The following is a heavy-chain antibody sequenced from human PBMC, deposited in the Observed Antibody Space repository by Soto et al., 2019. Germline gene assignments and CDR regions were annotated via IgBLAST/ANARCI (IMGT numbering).Heavy chain of an antibody. Sequence: SVKVSCKASGGTFSSYAISWVRQAPGQGLEWMGGIIPIFGTANYAQKFQGRVTITADESTSTAYMELSSLRSDDTAVYYCARRGYGDPRPTKAIKNYGMDVWGQGTTVTVSS. D-gene: IGHD4-17*01. CDR3: ARRGYGDPRPTKAIKNYGMDV. J-gene: IGHJ6*02. CDR1: GGTFSSYA. V-gene: IGHV1-69*13. CDR2: IIPIFGTA.